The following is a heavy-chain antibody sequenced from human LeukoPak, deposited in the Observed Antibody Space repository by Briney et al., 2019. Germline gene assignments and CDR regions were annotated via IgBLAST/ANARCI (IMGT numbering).Heavy chain of an antibody. CDR1: GFTFSSYT. CDR2: ISSGSSYI. D-gene: IGHD6-13*01. Sequence: PGGSLRLSCAASGFTFSSYTMNWVRQAPGKGLEWVSIISSGSSYIHYADSVKGRFTISRDNAKNSLYLQMNSLRAEDTAVYYCARDLETPCSSSWYRLFDYWGQGTLVTVSS. CDR3: ARDLETPCSSSWYRLFDY. J-gene: IGHJ4*02. V-gene: IGHV3-21*01.